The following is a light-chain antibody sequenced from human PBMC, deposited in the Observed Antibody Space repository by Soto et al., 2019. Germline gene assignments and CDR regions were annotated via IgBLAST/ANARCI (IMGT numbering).Light chain of an antibody. V-gene: IGLV1-44*01. CDR1: GSNIGTHA. CDR3: AAWDESLRAGV. J-gene: IGLJ3*02. CDR2: RNH. Sequence: QSVLTQSPSESATPGQRVTISCSGSGSNIGTHAVNWYQQVPGTAPTLLIFRNHQRPSGVPDRFSGSKSGTSASLAIRGPQSEDEADYYCAAWDESLRAGVFGGGTKLTVL.